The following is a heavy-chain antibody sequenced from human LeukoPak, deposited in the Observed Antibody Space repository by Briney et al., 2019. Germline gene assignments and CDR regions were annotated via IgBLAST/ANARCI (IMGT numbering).Heavy chain of an antibody. J-gene: IGHJ5*02. CDR1: GGSISNSYTYC. D-gene: IGHD6-19*01. Sequence: PSETLSLTCTISGGSISNSYTYCWGWIRQPPGKGLGWIGSIHYSGSTYYNPSLKSRVTLSVDTSKNQFSLKLSSVTAADTAVYFCARLVAVAGTSAWGQGTLVTVSS. V-gene: IGHV4-39*01. CDR3: ARLVAVAGTSA. CDR2: IHYSGST.